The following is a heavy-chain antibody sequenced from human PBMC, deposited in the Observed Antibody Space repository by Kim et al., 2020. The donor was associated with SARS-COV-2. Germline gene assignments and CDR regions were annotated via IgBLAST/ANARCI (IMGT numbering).Heavy chain of an antibody. D-gene: IGHD1-26*01. CDR1: GFTFSNYW. Sequence: GGSLRLSCAASGFTFSNYWMNWVRQAPGKRPEWVANIKNDGGEIYYLDSVKGRFTISRDNAENSLYLQMNSLTVEDTAIYYCARGWDKGPSGFFDTWCQGTVVSVSS. J-gene: IGHJ4*02. CDR3: ARGWDKGPSGFFDT. CDR2: IKNDGGEI. V-gene: IGHV3-7*01.